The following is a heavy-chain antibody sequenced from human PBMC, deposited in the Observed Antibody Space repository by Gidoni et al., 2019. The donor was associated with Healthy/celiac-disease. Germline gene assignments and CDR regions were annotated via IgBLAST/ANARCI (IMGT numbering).Heavy chain of an antibody. CDR2: IYWDDDK. CDR1: GFSLSTSGVG. J-gene: IGHJ5*02. CDR3: AHRRYDFWSGSDWFDP. Sequence: QITLKESGPTLVKPTQTLTLTCTFSGFSLSTSGVGVGWIRQPPGKALEWLALIYWDDDKRYSPSLKSRLTITKDTSKNQVVLTMTNMDPVDTATYYCAHRRYDFWSGSDWFDPWGQGTLVTVSS. V-gene: IGHV2-5*02. D-gene: IGHD3-3*01.